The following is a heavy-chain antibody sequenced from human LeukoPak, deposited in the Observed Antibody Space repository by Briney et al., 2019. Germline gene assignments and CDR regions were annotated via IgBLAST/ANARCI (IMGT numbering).Heavy chain of an antibody. Sequence: PSETLSLTCTVSGGSISSSSYYWGWIRQPPGKGLEWIGSIYYSGSTYYNPSLKSRVTISVDTSKSQFSLKLSSVTAAHTAVYYCARERETTGWFDPWGQGTLVTVSS. V-gene: IGHV4-39*07. CDR1: GGSISSSSYY. CDR2: IYYSGST. J-gene: IGHJ5*02. D-gene: IGHD1/OR15-1a*01. CDR3: ARERETTGWFDP.